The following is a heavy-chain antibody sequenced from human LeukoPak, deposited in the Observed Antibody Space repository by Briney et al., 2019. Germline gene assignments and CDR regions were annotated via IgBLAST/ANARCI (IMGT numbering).Heavy chain of an antibody. J-gene: IGHJ4*02. CDR1: GFTFTSYW. V-gene: IGHV3-74*01. Sequence: PGGSLRLSCAASGFTFTSYWMHWVRHAPGKGLVWVSRINSDGSTTSYADSVKGRFTISRDNAKNALYLQMNSLRAEDTAVYYCAKDPATVTLYYFDYWGQGTLVTVSS. D-gene: IGHD4-17*01. CDR2: INSDGSTT. CDR3: AKDPATVTLYYFDY.